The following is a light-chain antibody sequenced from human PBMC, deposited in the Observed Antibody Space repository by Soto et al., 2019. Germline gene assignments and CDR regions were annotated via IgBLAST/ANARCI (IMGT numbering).Light chain of an antibody. CDR3: SSYGGSNIV. CDR1: SSDVGGYNF. J-gene: IGLJ2*01. Sequence: QSALTQPPSASGSPGQSVTVSCTGTSSDVGGYNFVSWYQLHPGKSPKLMIYVVNKRPSGVPARFSGSKSGNTASLTVSGLQAEDEADYCCSSYGGSNIVFGGGTKLTVL. CDR2: VVN. V-gene: IGLV2-8*01.